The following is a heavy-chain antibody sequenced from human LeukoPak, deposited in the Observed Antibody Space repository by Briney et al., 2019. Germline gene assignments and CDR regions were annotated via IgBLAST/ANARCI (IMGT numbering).Heavy chain of an antibody. Sequence: ASVKVSCKASGYTFTSYGISWVRQAPGQGLEWMGWISAYNGNTNYAQKLQGRVTMTTDTSTSTAYMELRSLRSDDTAVYYCARDPLRYCSSTSCSSGGYWGQGTLVTVSS. V-gene: IGHV1-18*01. D-gene: IGHD2-2*01. CDR2: ISAYNGNT. CDR1: GYTFTSYG. CDR3: ARDPLRYCSSTSCSSGGY. J-gene: IGHJ4*02.